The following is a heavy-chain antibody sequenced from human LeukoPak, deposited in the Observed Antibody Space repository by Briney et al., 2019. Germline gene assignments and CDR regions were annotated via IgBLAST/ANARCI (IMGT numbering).Heavy chain of an antibody. J-gene: IGHJ4*02. CDR1: GFTFSNCD. V-gene: IGHV3-23*01. D-gene: IGHD1-26*01. Sequence: GGSLRLSCTASGFTFSNCDMNWVRKAPGKGLEWVSTISASGGSTYYADSVKGRFTISRDNSKNTLYLQMDSLRAEDTAVYYCAKDRGSHFDYWGQGTLVTVSS. CDR2: ISASGGST. CDR3: AKDRGSHFDY.